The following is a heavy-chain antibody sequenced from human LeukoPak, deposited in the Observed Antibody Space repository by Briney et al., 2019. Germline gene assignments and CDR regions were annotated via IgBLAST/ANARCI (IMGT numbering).Heavy chain of an antibody. V-gene: IGHV3-33*01. CDR2: IWYDGSNK. D-gene: IGHD3-10*01. Sequence: GRSLRLSCAASGFTFSSYGMHWVRQAPGKGLEWVAVIWYDGSNKYYADSVKGRFTISRDNSKNTLYLQMNSLRAEDTAVYYCAGARVRDLYYFDYWGQGTLVTVSS. CDR1: GFTFSSYG. J-gene: IGHJ4*02. CDR3: AGARVRDLYYFDY.